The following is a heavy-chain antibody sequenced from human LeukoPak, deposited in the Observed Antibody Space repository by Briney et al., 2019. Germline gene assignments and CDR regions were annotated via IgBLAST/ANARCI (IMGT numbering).Heavy chain of an antibody. CDR2: SSGDGSIT. CDR1: GFTFSSYW. CDR3: AREASGNS. D-gene: IGHD1-26*01. Sequence: GGSLRLSCAASGFTFSSYWMHWVRQAPGKGLLWVSRSSGDGSITSYADSVKGRFTISRDNAKNTLYLQMNSLRAEDTAVYYCAREASGNSWGQGTLVTVSS. V-gene: IGHV3-74*01. J-gene: IGHJ4*02.